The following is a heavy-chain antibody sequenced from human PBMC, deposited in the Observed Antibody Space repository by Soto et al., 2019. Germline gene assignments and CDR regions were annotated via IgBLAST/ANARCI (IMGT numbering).Heavy chain of an antibody. D-gene: IGHD3-3*02. J-gene: IGHJ5*02. CDR1: GYTFINYY. Sequence: QEQLVQSGAEVKEPGASVKVSCKASGYTFINYYIHWVRQAPGQGLEWMAIINPMGGSTNYAQEFQGRLTLTSDTSTSTVYMELSSLRFEDTALFYCARDLAEGDLWSQGTLVTVSS. CDR3: ARDLAEGDL. CDR2: INPMGGST. V-gene: IGHV1-46*01.